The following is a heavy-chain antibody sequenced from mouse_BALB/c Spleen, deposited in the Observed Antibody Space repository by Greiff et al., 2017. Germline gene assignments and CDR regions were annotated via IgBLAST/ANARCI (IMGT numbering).Heavy chain of an antibody. D-gene: IGHD1-2*01. V-gene: IGHV5-4*02. CDR2: ISDGGSYT. J-gene: IGHJ2*01. Sequence: VQLMESGGGLVKPGGSLKLSCAASGFTFSDYYMYWVRQTPEKRLEWVATISDGGSYTYYPDSVKGRFTISRDNAKNNLYLQMSSLKSEDTAMYYCARDVITTATGYFDYWGQGTTLTVSS. CDR1: GFTFSDYY. CDR3: ARDVITTATGYFDY.